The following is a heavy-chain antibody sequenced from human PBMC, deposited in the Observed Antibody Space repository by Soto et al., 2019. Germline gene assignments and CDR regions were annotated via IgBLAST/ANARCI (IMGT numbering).Heavy chain of an antibody. Sequence: SETLSLTCTISGGSINSADYYWSWIRQPPGKGLEWIGYIYYSGSTNYNPSLKSRVTISVDTSKNQFSLKLSSVTAADTAVYYCARGVLLWFGESNTYYFDYWGQGTLVTVSS. D-gene: IGHD3-10*01. CDR2: IYYSGST. CDR1: GGSINSADYY. CDR3: ARGVLLWFGESNTYYFDY. J-gene: IGHJ4*02. V-gene: IGHV4-61*08.